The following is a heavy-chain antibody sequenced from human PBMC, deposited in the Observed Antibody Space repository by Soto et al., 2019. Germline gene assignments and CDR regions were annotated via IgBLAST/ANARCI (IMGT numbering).Heavy chain of an antibody. CDR1: GFTFYDHG. D-gene: IGHD3-3*01. CDR3: AKENIANKQMSHYFYYYYGMDV. V-gene: IGHV3-9*01. CDR2: ISWDSRNI. J-gene: IGHJ6*02. Sequence: PVGSLRLSCAASGFTFYDHGMHWVRQAPGKGPEWVSGISWDSRNIGYADSVKGRFTISRDNAKNSLYLEMNSLRSEDTALYYCAKENIANKQMSHYFYYYYGMDVWGQGTTVTVSS.